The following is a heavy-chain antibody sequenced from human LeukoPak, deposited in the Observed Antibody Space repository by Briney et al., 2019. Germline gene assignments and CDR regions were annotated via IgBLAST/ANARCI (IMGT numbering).Heavy chain of an antibody. Sequence: ASVKVSCKASGGTFSSYAISWVRQAPGQGLEWMGGIIPIFGTANYAQKFQGRVTITTDESTSTAYMELSSVTAADTAVYYCARGGYSYGRTHKFDPWGQGTLVTVSS. D-gene: IGHD5-18*01. V-gene: IGHV1-69*05. CDR3: ARGGYSYGRTHKFDP. CDR1: GGTFSSYA. CDR2: IIPIFGTA. J-gene: IGHJ5*02.